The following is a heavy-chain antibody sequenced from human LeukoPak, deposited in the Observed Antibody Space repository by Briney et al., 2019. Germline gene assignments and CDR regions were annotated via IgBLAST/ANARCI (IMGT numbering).Heavy chain of an antibody. Sequence: GASVKVSCKASGYTFTGYYMHWVRQAPGQGLEWMGWINPNSGGTNYAQKFQGRVTMTRDTSISTAYMELSRLRSDDTAVYYCARDGGPYYYDSSGYYNYWGQGTLVTVSS. CDR3: ARDGGPYYYDSSGYYNY. V-gene: IGHV1-2*02. D-gene: IGHD3-22*01. CDR2: INPNSGGT. CDR1: GYTFTGYY. J-gene: IGHJ4*02.